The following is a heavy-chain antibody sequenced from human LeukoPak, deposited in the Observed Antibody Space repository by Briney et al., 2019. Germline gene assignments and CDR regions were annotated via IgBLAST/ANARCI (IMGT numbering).Heavy chain of an antibody. CDR3: ARDIGPLVDSNGGYMDV. J-gene: IGHJ6*03. D-gene: IGHD4-11*01. CDR2: IYHSGST. V-gene: IGHV4-30-2*01. CDR1: GGSISSGGYY. Sequence: PSETLSLTCTVSGGSISSGGYYWSWIRQPPGKGLEWIGYIYHSGSTYYNPSLKSRATISVDRSKNQFSLKLSSVTAADTAVYYCARDIGPLVDSNGGYMDVWGKGTTVTVSS.